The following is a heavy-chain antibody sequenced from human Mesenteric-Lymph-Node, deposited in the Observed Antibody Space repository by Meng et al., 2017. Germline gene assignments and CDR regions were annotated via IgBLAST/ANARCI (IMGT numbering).Heavy chain of an antibody. CDR2: TYYRSRWNN. J-gene: IGHJ4*02. CDR1: GDSVSSNSAT. Sequence: SETLSLTCAISGDSVSSNSATCNWFRQSPSRALEWLGRTYYRSRWNNDYAESVNSRITINPDTSKSPFSLQLNAVTPEDTAVYYCSRAAAGTFDYWGQGTLVTVSS. D-gene: IGHD6-13*01. CDR3: SRAAAGTFDY. V-gene: IGHV6-1*01.